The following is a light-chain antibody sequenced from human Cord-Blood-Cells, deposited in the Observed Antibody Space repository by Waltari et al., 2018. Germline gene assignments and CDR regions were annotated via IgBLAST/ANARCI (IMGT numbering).Light chain of an antibody. CDR2: AAS. V-gene: IGKV1-39*01. CDR1: QSISSY. J-gene: IGKJ5*01. Sequence: DIQMTQSPSSLSASVGDRVTITCRASQSISSYLNWYQQKPGKAPKLLIYAASSLQSGVPSRFSGSGSGTDFTLTISSLQPEDCATYYCQQSYSTPITFGQGTRQEIK. CDR3: QQSYSTPIT.